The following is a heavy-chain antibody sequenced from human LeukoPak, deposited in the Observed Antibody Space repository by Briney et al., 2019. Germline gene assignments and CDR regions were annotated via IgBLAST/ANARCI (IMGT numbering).Heavy chain of an antibody. V-gene: IGHV4-59*08. J-gene: IGHJ4*02. D-gene: IGHD6-19*01. Sequence: SETLSLTCTVSGGSISSYYWSWIRQPPGKGPEWIGYIYYSGTTNYNPSLKSRVTISVDTSKNQFSLKLNSVTAADTAVYYCARLASSGWSHCDYWGQGTQVTVSS. CDR2: IYYSGTT. CDR1: GGSISSYY. CDR3: ARLASSGWSHCDY.